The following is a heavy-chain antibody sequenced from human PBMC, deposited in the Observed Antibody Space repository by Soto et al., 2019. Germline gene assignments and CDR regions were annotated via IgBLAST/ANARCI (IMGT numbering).Heavy chain of an antibody. CDR3: ARVFYDGSGYYLGYYFDY. J-gene: IGHJ4*02. CDR1: GVTFSSYA. V-gene: IGHV1-69*13. Sequence: SVKVSCKASGVTFSSYAISWVRQAPGQGLEWMGGIIPIFGTANYAQKFQGRVTVTADESTSTAYMELSSLRSEDTAVYYCARVFYDGSGYYLGYYFDYWGQGTLVTVSS. CDR2: IIPIFGTA. D-gene: IGHD3-22*01.